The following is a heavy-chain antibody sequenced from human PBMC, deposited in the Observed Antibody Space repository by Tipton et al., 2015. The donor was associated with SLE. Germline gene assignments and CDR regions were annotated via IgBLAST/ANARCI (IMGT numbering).Heavy chain of an antibody. CDR1: GGSISSYY. D-gene: IGHD6-13*01. Sequence: TLSLTCTVSGGSISSYYWSWIRQPAGKGLEWIGRIYHSGSTYYNPSLKSRVTISVDTSKNQFSLKLSSVTAADTAVYYCAREVAGIAAAGQRTFDYWGQGTLVTVSS. V-gene: IGHV4-4*07. CDR3: AREVAGIAAAGQRTFDY. J-gene: IGHJ4*02. CDR2: IYHSGST.